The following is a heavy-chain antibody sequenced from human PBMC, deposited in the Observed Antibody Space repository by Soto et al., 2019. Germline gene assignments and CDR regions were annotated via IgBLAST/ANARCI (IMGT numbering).Heavy chain of an antibody. V-gene: IGHV3-74*01. Sequence: EVQMVESGGGLVQPGGSLRLSCATSGFSFSGYWIHWVRQAPGKGLVWVSHINGDGSSTNYADSVKGRFTISRDYAKNTLYLQMNSLRVEDTAVYYCARGGAYIYGPQYDWGQGTLVTVSS. J-gene: IGHJ4*02. CDR3: ARGGAYIYGPQYD. CDR2: INGDGSST. CDR1: GFSFSGYW. D-gene: IGHD5-18*01.